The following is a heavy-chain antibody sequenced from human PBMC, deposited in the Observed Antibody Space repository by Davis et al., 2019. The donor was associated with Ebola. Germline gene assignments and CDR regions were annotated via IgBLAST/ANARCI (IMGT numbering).Heavy chain of an antibody. Sequence: ASVKVSCKASGYTFTGYYMHWVRQAPGQGLEWMGWINPNSGGTNYAQKFQGRVTMTRDTSTSTVYMELSSLRSEDTAVYYCARDSSLATTSWFDPWGQGTLVTVSS. V-gene: IGHV1-2*02. CDR3: ARDSSLATTSWFDP. D-gene: IGHD4-11*01. CDR2: INPNSGGT. J-gene: IGHJ5*02. CDR1: GYTFTGYY.